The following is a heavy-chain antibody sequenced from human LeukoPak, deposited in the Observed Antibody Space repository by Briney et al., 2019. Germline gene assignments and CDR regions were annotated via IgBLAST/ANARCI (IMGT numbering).Heavy chain of an antibody. CDR3: ARCHSSTTRRFAFDI. D-gene: IGHD2-2*01. CDR2: ISSSGSTI. CDR1: GFTFSDYY. J-gene: IGHJ3*02. V-gene: IGHV3-11*04. Sequence: PGGSLRLSCAASGFTFSDYYMSWIRQAPGKGLEWVSYISSSGSTIYYADSVKGRFTISRDNAKNSLYLQMNSLRDEDTAVYYCARCHSSTTRRFAFDIWGQGTMVTVSS.